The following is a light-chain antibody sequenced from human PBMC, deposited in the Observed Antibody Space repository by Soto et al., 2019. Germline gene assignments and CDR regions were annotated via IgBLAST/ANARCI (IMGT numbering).Light chain of an antibody. CDR2: EVS. V-gene: IGLV2-8*01. J-gene: IGLJ3*02. CDR1: SSDVGDYNY. CDR3: SSYAGSNNWV. Sequence: QSALTQPPSASGSPGQSVTISCTGTSSDVGDYNYVSWYQQHPGKAPKLMIYEVSKRPSGVPDRFSGSKSGNTASLTGSGLQAEDEADYYCSSYAGSNNWVFGGGTKVTVL.